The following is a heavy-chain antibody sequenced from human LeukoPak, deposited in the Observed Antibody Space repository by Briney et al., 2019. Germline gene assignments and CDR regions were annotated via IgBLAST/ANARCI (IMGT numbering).Heavy chain of an antibody. CDR2: IWFDGKNK. Sequence: CLRPSCAASGFTFSSDGMHWVRQAPGKGLEWVSVIWFDGKNKYYADSVKGRFTISRDNPKNTLYLQMNSLRAEDTAVYYCARESTALVRVGATTHFDYWGRGTLVTVSS. J-gene: IGHJ4*02. D-gene: IGHD1-26*01. CDR3: ARESTALVRVGATTHFDY. V-gene: IGHV3-33*01. CDR1: GFTFSSDG.